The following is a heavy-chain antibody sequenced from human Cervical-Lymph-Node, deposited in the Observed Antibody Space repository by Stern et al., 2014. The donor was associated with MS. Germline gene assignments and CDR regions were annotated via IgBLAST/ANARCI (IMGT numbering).Heavy chain of an antibody. V-gene: IGHV3-21*01. Sequence: EVQLVESGGGLVKPGGSLRLSCAASGFTFSSYSMNWVRQAPGKGLEWVSSISSSSSYIYHADSVKGRFTISRDNAKNSLYLQMNSLRAEDTAVYYCARDSSSWYAIDYWGQGTLVTVSS. CDR3: ARDSSSWYAIDY. J-gene: IGHJ4*02. CDR2: ISSSSSYI. CDR1: GFTFSSYS. D-gene: IGHD6-13*01.